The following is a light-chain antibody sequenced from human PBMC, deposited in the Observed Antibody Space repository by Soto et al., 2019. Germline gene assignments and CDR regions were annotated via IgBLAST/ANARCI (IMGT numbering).Light chain of an antibody. Sequence: QSVLTQPASVSGSPGQSITISCIGTSSDVGRYERVSWYQWHPGKAPKLMIYEDYRRPSGISNRFSGSKSGNTASLTIYGLQAEDEADYFCCSYAGADIFAVFGGGTNLTVL. J-gene: IGLJ3*02. CDR3: CSYAGADIFAV. CDR1: SSDVGRYER. CDR2: EDY. V-gene: IGLV2-23*01.